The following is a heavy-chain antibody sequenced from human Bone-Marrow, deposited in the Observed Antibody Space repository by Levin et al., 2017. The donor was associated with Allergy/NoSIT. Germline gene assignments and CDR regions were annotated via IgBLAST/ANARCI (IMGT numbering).Heavy chain of an antibody. CDR3: AKWASYCGGDCYWFAPFDC. CDR1: GFTFNNYG. CDR2: ISCSGNNI. J-gene: IGHJ4*02. V-gene: IGHV3-23*01. D-gene: IGHD2-21*01. Sequence: PGGSLRLSCAASGFTFNNYGLSWVRQAPGKGLEWVSAISCSGNNIYYADSVRGRFTISRDNSKNTLDLQLNSLTAEDTAGYYCAKWASYCGGDCYWFAPFDCWGQGALVTVSS.